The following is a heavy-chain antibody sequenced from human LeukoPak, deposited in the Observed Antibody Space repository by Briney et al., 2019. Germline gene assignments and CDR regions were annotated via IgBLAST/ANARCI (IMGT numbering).Heavy chain of an antibody. CDR2: ISYDGSNK. J-gene: IGHJ6*02. V-gene: IGHV3-30*03. D-gene: IGHD6-13*01. CDR1: GFTFSSYG. Sequence: GGSLRLSCAASGFTFSSYGMHWVRQAPGKGLEWVAVISYDGSNKYYADSVKGRFTISRDNSKNTLYLQMNSLRAEDTAVYYCASVYEQKDVWGQGTTVTVSS. CDR3: ASVYEQKDV.